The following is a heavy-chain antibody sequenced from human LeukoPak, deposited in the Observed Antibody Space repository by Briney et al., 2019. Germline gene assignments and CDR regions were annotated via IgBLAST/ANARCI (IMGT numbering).Heavy chain of an antibody. D-gene: IGHD3-3*01. Sequence: SVKVSCKASGGTFSSYAISWVQQAPGQGLEWMGGIIPIFGTANYAQKFQGRVTITADESTSTAYMELSSLRSEDTAVYYCARADFWSGYQYYYYYGMDVWGQGTTVTVSS. CDR3: ARADFWSGYQYYYYYGMDV. J-gene: IGHJ6*02. V-gene: IGHV1-69*01. CDR2: IIPIFGTA. CDR1: GGTFSSYA.